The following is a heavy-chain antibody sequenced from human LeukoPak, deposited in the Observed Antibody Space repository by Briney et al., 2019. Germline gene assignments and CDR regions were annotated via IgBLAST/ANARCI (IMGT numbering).Heavy chain of an antibody. D-gene: IGHD3-10*01. J-gene: IGHJ6*03. V-gene: IGHV3-23*01. Sequence: GGSLRLSCAASGFTFSSYAMSWVRQAPGKGLQWVSAISGSGGSTYYADSVKGRFTISRDNSKNTLYLQMNSLRAEDTAVYYCARGGWDGSGSFYYYYYYMDVWGKGTTVTVSS. CDR2: ISGSGGST. CDR3: ARGGWDGSGSFYYYYYYMDV. CDR1: GFTFSSYA.